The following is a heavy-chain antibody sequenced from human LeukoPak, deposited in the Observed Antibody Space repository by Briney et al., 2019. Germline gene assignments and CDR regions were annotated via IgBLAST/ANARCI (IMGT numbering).Heavy chain of an antibody. J-gene: IGHJ4*02. V-gene: IGHV3-23*01. CDR2: ISGSGVST. CDR3: ARTSNYDSSAYYGQFFFDY. D-gene: IGHD3-22*01. Sequence: RGGSLRLSCAASGFTFSNYAMSWVRQAPGKGLEWVSGISGSGVSTYYADSVKGRFTISRDNSKNTLYLQMNSLRAEDTAVYYCARTSNYDSSAYYGQFFFDYWGQGTLVTVSS. CDR1: GFTFSNYA.